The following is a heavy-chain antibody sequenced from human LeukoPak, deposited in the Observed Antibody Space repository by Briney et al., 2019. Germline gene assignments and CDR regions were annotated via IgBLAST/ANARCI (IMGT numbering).Heavy chain of an antibody. CDR2: INPNSGGT. V-gene: IGHV1-2*06. D-gene: IGHD6-13*01. Sequence: GASVKVSCKASGYTFTSYDINWVRQATGQGLEWMGRINPNSGGTNYAQKFQGRVTMTRDTSISTAYMELSRLRSDDTAVYYCARGFEFGGSWYALGFDYWGQGTLVTVSS. J-gene: IGHJ4*02. CDR1: GYTFTSYD. CDR3: ARGFEFGGSWYALGFDY.